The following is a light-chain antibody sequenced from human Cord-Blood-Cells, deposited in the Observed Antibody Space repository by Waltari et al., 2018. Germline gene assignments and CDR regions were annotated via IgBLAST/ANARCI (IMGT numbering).Light chain of an antibody. CDR2: KAS. Sequence: DIQMTQSPSTLSASVGDRVTITCRASQSISSWLAWYQQKPGKAPKRLIYKASSLESGVPSRFSGSGSGTEFTLTISSLQPDYFATYYCQQYNSYSTFGQGTKVEIK. CDR3: QQYNSYST. J-gene: IGKJ1*01. V-gene: IGKV1-5*03. CDR1: QSISSW.